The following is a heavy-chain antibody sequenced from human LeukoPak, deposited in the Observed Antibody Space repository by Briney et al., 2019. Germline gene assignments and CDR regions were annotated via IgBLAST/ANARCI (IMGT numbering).Heavy chain of an antibody. J-gene: IGHJ4*02. CDR1: GGSISSYY. Sequence: SETLSLTCTVSGGSISSYYWSWIRQPPGKGLEWTGYIYYSGSTNYNPSLKSRVTISVDTSKNQFSLKLSSVTAADTAVYYCARDPSGSSGLYFDYWGQGTLVTVSS. V-gene: IGHV4-59*01. CDR2: IYYSGST. D-gene: IGHD1-26*01. CDR3: ARDPSGSSGLYFDY.